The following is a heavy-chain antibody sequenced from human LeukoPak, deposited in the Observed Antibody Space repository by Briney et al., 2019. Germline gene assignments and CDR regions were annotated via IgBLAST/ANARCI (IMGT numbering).Heavy chain of an antibody. Sequence: SETLSLTCAVSGGSFRGYVWSWIRQSPQKGLEWLGEINHTGNTKYNPSLLGRIRMSGDSSSDRFSLSLNSVTATDTAVYYCARGYNWNYFDLWGPGTLVTVSS. CDR2: INHTGNT. CDR1: GGSFRGYV. D-gene: IGHD1-20*01. V-gene: IGHV4-34*10. CDR3: ARGYNWNYFDL. J-gene: IGHJ2*01.